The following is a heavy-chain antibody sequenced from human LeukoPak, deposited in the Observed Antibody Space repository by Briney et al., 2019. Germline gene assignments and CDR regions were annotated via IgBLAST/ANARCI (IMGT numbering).Heavy chain of an antibody. CDR2: INHSGST. CDR3: ARVDAYYYDSSGYYYYFDY. Sequence: SETLSLTCAVYGGSFRGYYWSWIRQPPGKGLEWIGEINHSGSTNYNPSLKSRVTISVDTSKNQFSLKLSSVTAADTAVYYCARVDAYYYDSSGYYYYFDYGGQGTLVTVSS. J-gene: IGHJ4*02. D-gene: IGHD3-22*01. CDR1: GGSFRGYY. V-gene: IGHV4-34*01.